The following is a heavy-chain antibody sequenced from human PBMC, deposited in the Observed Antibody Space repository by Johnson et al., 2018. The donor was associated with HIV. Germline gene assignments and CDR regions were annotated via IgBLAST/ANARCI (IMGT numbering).Heavy chain of an antibody. CDR3: ARLPSGYSRDDLDI. J-gene: IGHJ3*02. Sequence: QVQLVESGGGVVQPGRSLRLSCVASGFTFFSYGMHWVRQAPGKGLEWVAVISYYGSNKYYVDSVKGRFTISRDNSRDTLSLQMNSLRVEDTAVYYCARLPSGYSRDDLDIWGQGTMVTVSS. CDR2: ISYYGSNK. CDR1: GFTFFSYG. D-gene: IGHD5-18*01. V-gene: IGHV3-30*03.